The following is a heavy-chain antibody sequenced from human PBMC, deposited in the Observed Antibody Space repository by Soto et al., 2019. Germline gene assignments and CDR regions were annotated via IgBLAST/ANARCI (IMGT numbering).Heavy chain of an antibody. Sequence: QVQLVQSGAEVKKPGSSVKVSCKVSGGTFSSYTISWVRQAPGQGLEWMGRIIPMLRLVNYAQKFQGRVTITADKSTSTAYMELSSLKSDDTAAYYCAREGVVTAAVGAFDIWGQGTMVTVSS. D-gene: IGHD2-2*01. V-gene: IGHV1-69*08. CDR2: IIPMLRLV. CDR3: AREGVVTAAVGAFDI. CDR1: GGTFSSYT. J-gene: IGHJ3*02.